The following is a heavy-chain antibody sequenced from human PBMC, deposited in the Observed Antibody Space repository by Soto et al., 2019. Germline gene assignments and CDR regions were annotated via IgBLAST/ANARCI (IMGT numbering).Heavy chain of an antibody. CDR3: ARVGGLGELSFYFY. CDR2: INPNSGGT. Sequence: ASVKVSCTASGYTFTGYYMHWVRQAPGQGLEWMGWINPNSGGTNYAQKFQGRVTMTRDTSISTAYMELSRLRSDDTAVYYCARVGGLGELSFYFYWGQGTLVTSPQ. J-gene: IGHJ4*02. CDR1: GYTFTGYY. D-gene: IGHD3-16*02. V-gene: IGHV1-2*02.